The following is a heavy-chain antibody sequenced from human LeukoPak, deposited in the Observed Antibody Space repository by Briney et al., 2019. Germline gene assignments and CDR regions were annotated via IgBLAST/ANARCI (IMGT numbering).Heavy chain of an antibody. Sequence: GASVKVSCKASGYTFTSYGISWVRQAPGQGLEWMGWISAYNGNTNYAQKLQGRVTMTTDTSTSTAYMELRSLRSDDTAVYYCARGRYYDSSGYYGDFDYWGQGTLVTVSS. V-gene: IGHV1-18*01. CDR3: ARGRYYDSSGYYGDFDY. D-gene: IGHD3-22*01. J-gene: IGHJ4*02. CDR1: GYTFTSYG. CDR2: ISAYNGNT.